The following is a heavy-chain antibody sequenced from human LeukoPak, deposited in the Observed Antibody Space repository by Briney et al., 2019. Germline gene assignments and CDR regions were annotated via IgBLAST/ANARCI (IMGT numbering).Heavy chain of an antibody. D-gene: IGHD2-2*01. J-gene: IGHJ3*02. Sequence: GASVKVSCKASGYTFTSYGISWVRQAPGQGLEWMGWISAYNGNTNYAQKLQGRVIMTTDTSTSTAYMELRSLRSDDTAVYYCAREGEGVVPAATWVAAFDIWGQGTMVTVSS. V-gene: IGHV1-18*01. CDR3: AREGEGVVPAATWVAAFDI. CDR2: ISAYNGNT. CDR1: GYTFTSYG.